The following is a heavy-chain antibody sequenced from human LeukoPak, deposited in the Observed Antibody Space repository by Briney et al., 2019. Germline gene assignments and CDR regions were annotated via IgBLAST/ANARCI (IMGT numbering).Heavy chain of an antibody. J-gene: IGHJ4*02. CDR1: GGSISSGGYY. CDR3: ARSYGSGSYYNARFYYFDY. Sequence: PSETLSLTCTVSGGSISSGGYYWSWIRQPPGKGLEWIGYIYYSGSTNYNPSLKSRVTISVDTSKTQFSLKLSSVTAADTAVYYCARSYGSGSYYNARFYYFDYWGQGTLVTVSS. V-gene: IGHV4-61*08. CDR2: IYYSGST. D-gene: IGHD3-10*01.